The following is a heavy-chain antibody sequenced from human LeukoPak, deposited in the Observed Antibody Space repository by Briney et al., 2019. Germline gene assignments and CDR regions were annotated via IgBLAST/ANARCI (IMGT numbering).Heavy chain of an antibody. Sequence: SETLSLTCTVSGGSINDYYWSWIRQSPGKGLGWIGYIYYTGRTKYNPSVQSRVTISVDTSKNQFSLKLSSVTAADTAVYYCARGLAAAGSFNWFDPWGQGTLVTVSS. CDR3: ARGLAAAGSFNWFDP. CDR1: GGSINDYY. CDR2: IYYTGRT. V-gene: IGHV4-59*08. D-gene: IGHD6-13*01. J-gene: IGHJ5*02.